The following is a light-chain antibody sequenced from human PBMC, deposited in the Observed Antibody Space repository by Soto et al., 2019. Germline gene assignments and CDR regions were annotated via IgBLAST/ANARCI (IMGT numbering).Light chain of an antibody. J-gene: IGKJ4*01. Sequence: EIVMTQSPATLSVSPGERATLSCRASQSVYSNLAWYQQKPGQAPRLLIYGTSIRATGIPARFSGSGSGTEFSLTIGSLQSEDFAVYYCQQYNNWPLTFGGGTKVEIK. CDR1: QSVYSN. V-gene: IGKV3-15*01. CDR3: QQYNNWPLT. CDR2: GTS.